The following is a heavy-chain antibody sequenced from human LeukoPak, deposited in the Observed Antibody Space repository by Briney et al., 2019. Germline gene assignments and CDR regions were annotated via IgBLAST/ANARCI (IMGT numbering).Heavy chain of an antibody. CDR2: MNPNNDNT. D-gene: IGHD1-26*01. J-gene: IGHJ4*02. Sequence: GASVKVSCKASGYTFTSYDINWVRQATGQGLEWMGWMNPNNDNTGYAQKFQGRVTMTRNTSISTAYMELSSLRSEDTAVYYCARGAYSGSSEYFDYWGQGTLVTVSS. CDR1: GYTFTSYD. V-gene: IGHV1-8*01. CDR3: ARGAYSGSSEYFDY.